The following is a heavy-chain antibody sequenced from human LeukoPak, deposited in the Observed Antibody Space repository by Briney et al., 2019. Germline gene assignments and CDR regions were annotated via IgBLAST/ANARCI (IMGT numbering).Heavy chain of an antibody. D-gene: IGHD3-9*01. J-gene: IGHJ4*02. CDR2: IYHSGST. Sequence: PSQTLSLTCTVSGGSISSGSYYWSWIRQPPGKGLEWIGYIYHSGSTNYNPSLKSRVTISVDTSKNQFSLKLSSVTAADTAVYYCARVANSPDWENFDYWGQGTLVTVSS. CDR3: ARVANSPDWENFDY. CDR1: GGSISSGSYY. V-gene: IGHV4-30-2*01.